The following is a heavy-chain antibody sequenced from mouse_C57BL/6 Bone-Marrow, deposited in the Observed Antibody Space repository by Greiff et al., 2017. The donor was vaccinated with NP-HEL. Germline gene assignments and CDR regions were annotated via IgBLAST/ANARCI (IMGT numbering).Heavy chain of an antibody. CDR3: AVLLWLPYYAMDY. D-gene: IGHD2-2*01. Sequence: VQLQQSGAELVKPGASVKLSCTASGFNIKDYDMHWVKQRTEQGLEWIGRIDPGDGETKYAAKFQGKATITADTSSNTAYLQLSSLTSEDTAVYYCAVLLWLPYYAMDYGGQGTSVTVSA. J-gene: IGHJ4*01. V-gene: IGHV14-2*01. CDR2: IDPGDGET. CDR1: GFNIKDYD.